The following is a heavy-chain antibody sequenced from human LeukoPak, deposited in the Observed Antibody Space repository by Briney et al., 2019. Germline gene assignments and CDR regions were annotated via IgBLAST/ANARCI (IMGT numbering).Heavy chain of an antibody. J-gene: IGHJ4*02. CDR1: GFTFSSFW. Sequence: GSLRLSCAASGFTFSSFWMTWVRQAPGKGLEWVANIKQDGREKYYVDSVRGRFTISRDNATNSLYLQMNSLRAEDTAVYYCARDLNYFDYWGQGTLVTVSS. CDR2: IKQDGREK. CDR3: ARDLNYFDY. V-gene: IGHV3-7*01.